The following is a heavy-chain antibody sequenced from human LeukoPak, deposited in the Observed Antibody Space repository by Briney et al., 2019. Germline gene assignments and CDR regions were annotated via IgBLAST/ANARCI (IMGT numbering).Heavy chain of an antibody. J-gene: IGHJ5*02. CDR2: FDPEDGET. Sequence: ASVKVSCKVSGYTLTELSMHWVRQAPGKGLEWMGGFDPEDGETIYAQRFQGRVTMTEDTSTDTAYMELSSLRSEDTAVYYCATEPRRWVVPPWFDPWGQGTLVTVSS. CDR3: ATEPRRWVVPPWFDP. D-gene: IGHD4-23*01. CDR1: GYTLTELS. V-gene: IGHV1-24*01.